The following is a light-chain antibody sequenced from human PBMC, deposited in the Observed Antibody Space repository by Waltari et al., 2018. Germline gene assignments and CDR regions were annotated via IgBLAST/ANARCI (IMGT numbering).Light chain of an antibody. J-gene: IGLJ1*01. Sequence: QSGLTQPASVSGSPGQSIPISCTGPSSDFGNYTLVSWYQQYPGKAPNRMVYEVTKRTSGVSDRFSGSKSGNTASLTIYGLQSEDEADYYCCSYAGLGIYVFGTGTKVTVL. CDR3: CSYAGLGIYV. CDR2: EVT. CDR1: SSDFGNYTL. V-gene: IGLV2-23*02.